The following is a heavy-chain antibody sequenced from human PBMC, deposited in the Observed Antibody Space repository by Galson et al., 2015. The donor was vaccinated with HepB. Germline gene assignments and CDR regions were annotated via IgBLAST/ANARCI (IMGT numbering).Heavy chain of an antibody. CDR1: GGSFSDYY. CDR2: INHSGST. D-gene: IGHD3-9*01. J-gene: IGHJ6*03. Sequence: TLSLTCAVYGGSFSDYYWSWIRQPPGKGLEWIGDINHSGSTSYNPSLKGRVTISVDTSKNQFSLKLSYVTAADTAVYYCARLVINYYYMDIWGKGTTVTVSS. CDR3: ARLVINYYYMDI. V-gene: IGHV4-34*01.